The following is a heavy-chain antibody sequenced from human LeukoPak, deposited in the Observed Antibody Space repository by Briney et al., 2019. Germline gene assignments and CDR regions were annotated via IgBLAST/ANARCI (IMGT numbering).Heavy chain of an antibody. D-gene: IGHD4-17*01. CDR1: GFTLRSYG. V-gene: IGHV3-7*03. J-gene: IGHJ4*02. Sequence: GGSLRLSCAVSGFTLRSYGMSWVRQAPGKGLEWVANIKQDGSENYYVDSVKGRFTISRDNAKNSLYLQMNSLRAEDTALYYCARGRTTDGYYFYYWGQGTLVTVSS. CDR2: IKQDGSEN. CDR3: ARGRTTDGYYFYY.